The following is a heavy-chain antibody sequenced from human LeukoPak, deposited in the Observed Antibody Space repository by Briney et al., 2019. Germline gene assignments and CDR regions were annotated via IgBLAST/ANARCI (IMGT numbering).Heavy chain of an antibody. J-gene: IGHJ4*02. D-gene: IGHD2-15*01. CDR2: SGDSDGST. Sequence: GGSLRLSCAASGSTFSGSGMSWVRQAPGKGLEWISSSGDSDGSTYYADSLKGRFTISRDNSKNTLYLQMNNLRAEDTAVYYCAKGGRRGTCNPLAYWGQGALVTVSP. CDR1: GSTFSGSG. CDR3: AKGGRRGTCNPLAY. V-gene: IGHV3-23*01.